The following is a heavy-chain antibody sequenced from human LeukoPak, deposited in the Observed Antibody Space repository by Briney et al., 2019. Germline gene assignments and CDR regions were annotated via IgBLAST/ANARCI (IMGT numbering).Heavy chain of an antibody. J-gene: IGHJ5*02. Sequence: PSETLSLTCAVSGGSISSGGYSWSWIRQPPGKGLEWIGYIYHSGSTYYNPSLKSRVTISVDRSKNQFSLKLSSVTAADTAVYYCARGVLPAAPAGWFDPWGQGTLVTVSS. D-gene: IGHD2-2*01. CDR2: IYHSGST. CDR3: ARGVLPAAPAGWFDP. V-gene: IGHV4-30-2*01. CDR1: GGSISSGGYS.